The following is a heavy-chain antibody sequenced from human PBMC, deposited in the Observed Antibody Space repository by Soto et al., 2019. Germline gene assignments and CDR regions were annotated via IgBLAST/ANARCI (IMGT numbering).Heavy chain of an antibody. J-gene: IGHJ4*02. CDR3: ARRDSSSSGRGFDS. Sequence: SETLSLTCTVSGGSISNYYWSWFRQPAGKRLEWIGRFYTNGGTNYNPSLKSRVTMSVDTSKNQFSLKLSSVTAADTAMYYCARRDSSSSGRGFDSWGQGTLVTVSS. CDR2: FYTNGGT. CDR1: GGSISNYY. V-gene: IGHV4-4*07. D-gene: IGHD6-6*01.